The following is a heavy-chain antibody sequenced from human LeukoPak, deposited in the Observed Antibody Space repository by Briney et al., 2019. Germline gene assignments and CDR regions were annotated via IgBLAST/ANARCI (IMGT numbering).Heavy chain of an antibody. CDR2: INPNSGGT. J-gene: IGHJ3*02. D-gene: IGHD3-9*01. V-gene: IGHV1-2*02. CDR3: AKLRITIDDAFDI. Sequence: APVKVSCKASGYTFTGYYMHWVRQAPGQGLEWMGWINPNSGGTNYAQKFQGRVTMTRDTSISTAYMELSRLRSDDTAVYYCAKLRITIDDAFDIWGQGTMVTVSS. CDR1: GYTFTGYY.